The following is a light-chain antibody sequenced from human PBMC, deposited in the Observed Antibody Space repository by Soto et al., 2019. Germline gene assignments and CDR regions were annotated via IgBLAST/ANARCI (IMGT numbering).Light chain of an antibody. J-gene: IGKJ1*01. CDR2: QAS. Sequence: EIVLTQSPATLSSFPGDRVTLSCRASQYINTWLAWYQHRPGQAPRLLIYQASIRAAGIPARFSASGSGTDFTLTISDVQPEDFALYYCHQRQSWPRTCGKGTKVDIK. CDR3: HQRQSWPRT. V-gene: IGKV3-11*01. CDR1: QYINTW.